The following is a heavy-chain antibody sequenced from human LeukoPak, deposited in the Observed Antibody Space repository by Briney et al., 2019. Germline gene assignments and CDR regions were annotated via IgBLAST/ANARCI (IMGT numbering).Heavy chain of an antibody. D-gene: IGHD3-22*01. V-gene: IGHV1-69*05. J-gene: IGHJ4*02. Sequence: PVKVSCKASGGTFSSYAISWVRQAPGQGLEWMGKIIPIFGTANCAQKFQGRVTITTDESTSTAYMELSSLRSEDTAVYYCARDKTYYYDSSSYYNFDYWGQGTLVTVSS. CDR3: ARDKTYYYDSSSYYNFDY. CDR1: GGTFSSYA. CDR2: IIPIFGTA.